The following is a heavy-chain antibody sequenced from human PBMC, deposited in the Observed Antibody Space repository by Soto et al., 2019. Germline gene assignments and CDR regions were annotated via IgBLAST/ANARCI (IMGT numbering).Heavy chain of an antibody. V-gene: IGHV3-48*02. J-gene: IGHJ5*02. CDR3: ARELDNWKVDNWFDP. CDR1: GFTFSSFD. Sequence: EVQLVESGGGLVQPGGSLRLSCAASGFTFSSFDMNWVRQAPGKGLEWVSYIRSSGDSVYYADSVKGRFTISRDNAKKLLFLQMNSLRDEDTAVYYCARELDNWKVDNWFDPWGQGTLVTVS. CDR2: IRSSGDSV. D-gene: IGHD1-1*01.